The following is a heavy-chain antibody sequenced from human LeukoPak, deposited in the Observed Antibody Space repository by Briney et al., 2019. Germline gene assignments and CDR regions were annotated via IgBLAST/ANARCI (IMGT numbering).Heavy chain of an antibody. CDR2: IHYSGST. Sequence: SETLSLTCTVSGGSISNYYWNWIRQPPGKGLEWIGHIHYSGSTNYNSSLKSGVSISVHTPKNQFSLKLSSVTGADTAVYYCARWRDYYDSSGYSYWYFDLWGRGTPVTVSA. CDR3: ARWRDYYDSSGYSYWYFDL. D-gene: IGHD3-22*01. V-gene: IGHV4-59*01. J-gene: IGHJ2*01. CDR1: GGSISNYY.